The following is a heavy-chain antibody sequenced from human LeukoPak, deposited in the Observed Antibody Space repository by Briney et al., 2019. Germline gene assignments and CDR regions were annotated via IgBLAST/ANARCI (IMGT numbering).Heavy chain of an antibody. CDR1: GGTFSSYA. CDR3: ARETVTNGWFDP. V-gene: IGHV1-69*13. Sequence: SVKVSCKASGGTFSSYAISWVRQAPGQGLEWMGGIIPIFGTANYAQKFQGRVTITADESTSTAYMELSSLRSEDTAVYYCARETVTNGWFDPWGQGTLVTVSS. J-gene: IGHJ5*02. CDR2: IIPIFGTA. D-gene: IGHD4-17*01.